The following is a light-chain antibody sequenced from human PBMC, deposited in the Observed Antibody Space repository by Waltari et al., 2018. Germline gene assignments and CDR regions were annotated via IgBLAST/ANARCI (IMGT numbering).Light chain of an antibody. CDR2: KDR. V-gene: IGLV3-25*03. J-gene: IGLJ2*01. CDR3: QSGDNSGTNRVL. CDR1: ALPKQY. Sequence: SYELTQPPSVSVSPGQTARITCSGDALPKQYVYWYQQKSGQAPILVMYKDRERPSGIPGRFSGSSSGTTVTLTISGVQAEDEADYHCQSGDNSGTNRVLFGGGTKLTVL.